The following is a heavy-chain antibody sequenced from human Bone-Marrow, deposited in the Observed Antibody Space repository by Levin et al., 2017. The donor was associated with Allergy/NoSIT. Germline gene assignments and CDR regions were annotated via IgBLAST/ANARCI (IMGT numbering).Heavy chain of an antibody. V-gene: IGHV4-59*08. D-gene: IGHD2/OR15-2a*01. CDR1: GDSISDFY. Sequence: MAGGSLRLSCTVSGDSISDFYWTWIRQPPGKGLEWIGFIYGSGSTNYNPSLKTRVTISVDTPKNQFSLRLMSVTAADTAVYYCARRNNIGYFDFWGQGTLVTVSS. J-gene: IGHJ4*02. CDR3: ARRNNIGYFDF. CDR2: IYGSGST.